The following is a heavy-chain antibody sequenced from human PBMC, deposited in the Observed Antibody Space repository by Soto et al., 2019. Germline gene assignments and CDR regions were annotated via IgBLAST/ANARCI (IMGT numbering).Heavy chain of an antibody. D-gene: IGHD5-18*01. CDR1: GGTLSSYL. V-gene: IGHV1-69*13. CDR2: IIPVFGTV. J-gene: IGHJ6*02. CDR3: ARTQRIQLWANGMDV. Sequence: SVKVSCKGSGGTLSSYLISWVRQAPGQGLEWMGGIIPVFGTVNYAQKFQGRVTVTADESTTTAYMELRSLRSEDAAVYYCARTQRIQLWANGMDVWGQGTTVTVSS.